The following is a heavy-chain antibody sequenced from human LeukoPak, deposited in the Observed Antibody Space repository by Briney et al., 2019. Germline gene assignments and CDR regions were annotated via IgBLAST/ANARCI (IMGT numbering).Heavy chain of an antibody. CDR3: ARYYSDYYYMDV. D-gene: IGHD4-11*01. V-gene: IGHV1-69*13. CDR2: IIPIFGTA. Sequence: GASVKVSCKASGGTFTSYAICWVRQAPGQGLEWMGGIIPIFGTANYAQKFQGRVTITADESTSTAYMELTSLRSEDTAVYYCARYYSDYYYMDVWGKGTTVTVSS. J-gene: IGHJ6*03. CDR1: GGTFTSYA.